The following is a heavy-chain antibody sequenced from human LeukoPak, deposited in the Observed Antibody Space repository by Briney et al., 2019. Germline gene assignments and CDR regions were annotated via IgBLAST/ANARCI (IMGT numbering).Heavy chain of an antibody. D-gene: IGHD2-15*01. CDR1: GGSISSYY. V-gene: IGHV4-4*07. J-gene: IGHJ4*02. CDR2: IYTSGTT. CDR3: ARTSPRAATFDY. Sequence: SETLSLTCAVSGGSISSYYWSWIRQPAGKGLEWIGRIYTSGTTNYNPSLKSRVTMSVDTSKNQFPLNLNSVTAADTAVYYCARTSPRAATFDYWGQGTLVTVSS.